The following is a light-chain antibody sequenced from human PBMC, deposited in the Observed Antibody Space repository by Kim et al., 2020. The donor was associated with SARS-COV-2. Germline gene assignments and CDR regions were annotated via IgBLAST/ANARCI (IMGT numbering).Light chain of an antibody. CDR3: QQRSNWVT. J-gene: IGKJ4*01. Sequence: CVCPGERATHTCRDSQSVGRYLARYQQKPGQAPRLLMYDASNRATGIPPRFSGSGSGTDFTLTSSSREPEDFAVYYGQQRSNWVTFGGGTKVDIK. CDR2: DAS. CDR1: QSVGRY. V-gene: IGKV3-11*01.